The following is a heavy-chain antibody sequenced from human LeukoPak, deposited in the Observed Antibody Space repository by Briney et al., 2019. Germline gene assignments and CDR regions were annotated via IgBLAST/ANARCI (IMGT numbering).Heavy chain of an antibody. Sequence: ASVKVSCKASGYTFTSYDINWVRQATGQGLEWMGWMNPNSGNTGYAQKFQGRVTMTRSTSISTAYMELSSLRSEDTAVYYCAREGGDYGDYPDAFDIWGQGTMVTVSS. CDR1: GYTFTSYD. J-gene: IGHJ3*02. CDR3: AREGGDYGDYPDAFDI. D-gene: IGHD4-17*01. V-gene: IGHV1-8*01. CDR2: MNPNSGNT.